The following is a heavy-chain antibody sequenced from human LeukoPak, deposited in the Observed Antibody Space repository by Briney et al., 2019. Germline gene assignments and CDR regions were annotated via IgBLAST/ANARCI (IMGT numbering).Heavy chain of an antibody. CDR2: IWYDGSNK. D-gene: IGHD2/OR15-2a*01. CDR3: AREGPRGNSQFDY. V-gene: IGHV3-33*08. Sequence: GGSLRLSCAASGFTLSIHWMSWVRQAPGKGLEWVALIWYDGSNKYYTDSVKGRLTISRDNSKNTLYLQMNSLRAEDTAVYYCAREGPRGNSQFDYWGQGTLVTVSS. CDR1: GFTLSIHW. J-gene: IGHJ4*02.